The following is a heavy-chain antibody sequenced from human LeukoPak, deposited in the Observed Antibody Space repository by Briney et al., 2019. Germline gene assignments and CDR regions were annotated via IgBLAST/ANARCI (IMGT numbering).Heavy chain of an antibody. CDR3: ARGTEVYYDSSSYYSY. V-gene: IGHV3-20*04. J-gene: IGHJ4*02. Sequence: GGSLRLSCVASGFTFDDYGMGWVRQVPGKGLEWVSGTNWNGGSAGYADSVKGRFTISRDNAKNSLYLQMNSLRADDTAFYYCARGTEVYYDSSSYYSYWGQGTLVTVSS. D-gene: IGHD3-22*01. CDR1: GFTFDDYG. CDR2: TNWNGGSA.